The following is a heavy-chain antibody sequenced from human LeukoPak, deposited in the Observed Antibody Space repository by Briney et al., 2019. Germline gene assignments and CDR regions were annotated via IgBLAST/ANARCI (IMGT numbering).Heavy chain of an antibody. J-gene: IGHJ4*02. D-gene: IGHD1-26*01. CDR1: GFTFSRYG. CDR2: IWHDGSYE. Sequence: GGSLRLTRAASGFTFSRYGLYWVPQAPGKRLEWVAVIWHDGSYEYYADYVKGRFTISRYSAKNTLYLQMNSLRAEDTAVYYCAKDGVGATSLAWWRQGSLVTVSS. V-gene: IGHV3-33*06. CDR3: AKDGVGATSLAW.